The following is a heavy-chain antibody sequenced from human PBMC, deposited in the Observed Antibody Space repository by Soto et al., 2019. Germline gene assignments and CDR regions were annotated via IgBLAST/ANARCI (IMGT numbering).Heavy chain of an antibody. J-gene: IGHJ4*02. CDR1: GFTFSDHD. CDR3: AKGISTASSFDY. CDR2: ISTSGSRT. V-gene: IGHV3-23*01. Sequence: GGSLRLSCAASGFTFSDHDMSWVRQAPGKGLEWVSTISTSGSRTHYADSVKGRFTISRDNSKNMLSLQMNSLRAEDTAAYHCAKGISTASSFDYWGQGTLVTVSS. D-gene: IGHD2-8*02.